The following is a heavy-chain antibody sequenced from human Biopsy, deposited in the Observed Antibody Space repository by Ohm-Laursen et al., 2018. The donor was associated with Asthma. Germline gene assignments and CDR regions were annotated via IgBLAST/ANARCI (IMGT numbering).Heavy chain of an antibody. CDR2: ISYDGSTK. D-gene: IGHD4-17*01. Sequence: SLRLSCAASGFSFSEFVMHWVRQAPGKGLEWVAVISYDGSTKYYADSVKGRFTISRDNSKNTLYLQMSSLRVEDTAVYYCAKDPLIYGDNVTGMDVWGQGTAVNVSS. CDR1: GFSFSEFV. J-gene: IGHJ6*02. CDR3: AKDPLIYGDNVTGMDV. V-gene: IGHV3-30*18.